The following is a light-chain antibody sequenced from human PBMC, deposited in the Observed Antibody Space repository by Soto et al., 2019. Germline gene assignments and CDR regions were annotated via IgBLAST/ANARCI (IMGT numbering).Light chain of an antibody. CDR3: QQYYGSPLT. Sequence: DIVMTQSPDSLAVSLGERATINCKSSQSIFYSPNNKNFLAWYQQKPGRPPKLLIYWASTRESGVPDRFSGSESGTDFTLTISSLQAEDVAVYYCQQYYGSPLTFGGGTKVDIK. V-gene: IGKV4-1*01. CDR2: WAS. CDR1: QSIFYSPNNKNF. J-gene: IGKJ4*01.